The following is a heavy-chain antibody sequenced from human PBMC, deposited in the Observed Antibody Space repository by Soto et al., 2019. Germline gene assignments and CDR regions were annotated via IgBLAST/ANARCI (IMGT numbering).Heavy chain of an antibody. J-gene: IGHJ6*02. D-gene: IGHD4-17*01. CDR2: ISGSGGST. CDR3: AKSSAARGLGYYYYYYGMDV. Sequence: GGSLRLSCAASGFTFSSYAMSWVRQAPGKGLEWVSAISGSGGSTYYADSVKGRFTISRDNSKNTLYLQMNSLRAEDKAVYYCAKSSAARGLGYYYYYYGMDVWGQGTTVTSP. V-gene: IGHV3-23*01. CDR1: GFTFSSYA.